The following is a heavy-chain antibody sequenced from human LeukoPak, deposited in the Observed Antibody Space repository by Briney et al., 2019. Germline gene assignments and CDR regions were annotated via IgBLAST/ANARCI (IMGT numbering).Heavy chain of an antibody. CDR2: INSDGSST. Sequence: GGSLTLLCAASGFTFSTYWMHWVRQAPGKGLVWVSRINSDGSSTSYADSVKGRFTISRDNAKTTLYLQMNSLRAEDTAMYYCARGPFGGDYAWAQGTLVTVSS. J-gene: IGHJ4*02. CDR3: ARGPFGGDYA. CDR1: GFTFSTYW. D-gene: IGHD2-21*02. V-gene: IGHV3-74*01.